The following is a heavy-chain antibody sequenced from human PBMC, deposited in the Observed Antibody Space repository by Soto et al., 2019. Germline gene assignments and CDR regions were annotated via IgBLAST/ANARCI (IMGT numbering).Heavy chain of an antibody. CDR2: IIPILGIA. D-gene: IGHD1-1*01. CDR3: ARVQRDAFDI. J-gene: IGHJ3*02. CDR1: GGTFSSYT. Sequence: QVQLVQSGAEVKKPGSSVKVSCKASGGTFSSYTISWVRQAPGQGLEWMGRIIPILGIANYAQKFQGRVTINADKSTSTAYMELSRLRSEDTAVYYCARVQRDAFDIWGQGTMVTVSS. V-gene: IGHV1-69*02.